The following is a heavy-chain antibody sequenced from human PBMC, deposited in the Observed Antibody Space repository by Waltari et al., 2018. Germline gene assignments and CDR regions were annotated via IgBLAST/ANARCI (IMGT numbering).Heavy chain of an antibody. V-gene: IGHV3-30*03. CDR1: GFTFSSYG. CDR2: ISYDGSNK. J-gene: IGHJ6*04. D-gene: IGHD1-1*01. Sequence: QVQLVESGGGVVQPGRSLRLSCAASGFTFSSYGMHWVRQAPGKGLEWVAVISYDGSNKYYADSVKGRFTISRDNSKNTLYLQMNSLRAEDTAVYYCGGGTGMDVWGKGTTVTVSS. CDR3: GGGTGMDV.